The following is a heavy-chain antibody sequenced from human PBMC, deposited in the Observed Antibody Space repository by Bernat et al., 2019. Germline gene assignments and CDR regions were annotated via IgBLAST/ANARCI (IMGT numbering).Heavy chain of an antibody. CDR2: ISYDGKKQ. D-gene: IGHD6-19*01. CDR3: AKVSGSSGWLVLEY. CDR1: GFTFNNYG. Sequence: QVQLVESGGGVVQPGRSLRLSCAASGFTFNNYGMHWVRQAPGKGLEWVAVISYDGKKQYYADSVKGRFTISRDNSKDTLYLQMNSLRVEDTAVYDCAKVSGSSGWLVLEYWGQGTLVTVSS. V-gene: IGHV3-30*18. J-gene: IGHJ4*02.